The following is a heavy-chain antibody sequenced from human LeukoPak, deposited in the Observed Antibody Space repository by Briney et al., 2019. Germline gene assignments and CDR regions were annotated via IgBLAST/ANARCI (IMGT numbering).Heavy chain of an antibody. J-gene: IGHJ4*02. CDR2: IIPIFGTA. V-gene: IGHV1-69*13. Sequence: HWASVKVSCKASGGTFSSYAISWVRQAPGQGLEWMGGIIPIFGTANYAQKFQGRVTITADESTSTAYMELSSLRSEDTAVYYCARELAGQSGCLDYWGQGTLVTVSS. D-gene: IGHD3-3*01. CDR3: ARELAGQSGCLDY. CDR1: GGTFSSYA.